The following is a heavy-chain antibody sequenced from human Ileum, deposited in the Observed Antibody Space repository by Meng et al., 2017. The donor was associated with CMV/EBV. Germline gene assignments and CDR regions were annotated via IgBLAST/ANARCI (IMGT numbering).Heavy chain of an antibody. CDR3: AGEGAVPYYDFWSGYYQSYWYFDL. CDR1: AYIFISYA. D-gene: IGHD3-3*01. V-gene: IGHV1-18*01. Sequence: ASVKVSCKASAYIFISYASSCVRQAPGQGLEWMGWISAYNGNTNYAQKLQSRVTMTTDTSTSTAYMELRSMRSDDTAVYYCAGEGAVPYYDFWSGYYQSYWYFDLWGRGTLVTVSS. CDR2: ISAYNGNT. J-gene: IGHJ2*01.